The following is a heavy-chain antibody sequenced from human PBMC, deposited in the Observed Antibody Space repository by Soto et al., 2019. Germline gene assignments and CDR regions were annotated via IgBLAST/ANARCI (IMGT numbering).Heavy chain of an antibody. Sequence: VQLVQSGAEVKKTGSSVKVSCKASGGTFNKFAFSWVRQAPGQGFEWMGGIIPVFRSANYAQRFRCRIAISAHEYTSTVYLYLNDLRSDHTAVYYCARRYCASDNCPLFYYFVDLWGLGTTVTVSS. D-gene: IGHD2-21*02. CDR1: GGTFNKFA. CDR3: ARRYCASDNCPLFYYFVDL. J-gene: IGHJ6*02. CDR2: IIPVFRSA. V-gene: IGHV1-69*01.